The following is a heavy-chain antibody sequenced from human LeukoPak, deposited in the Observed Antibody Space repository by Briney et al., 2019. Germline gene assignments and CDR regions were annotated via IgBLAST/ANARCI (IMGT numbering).Heavy chain of an antibody. CDR3: ARVDMDV. CDR2: INHSGST. CDR1: GGSFSGYY. Sequence: SETLSLTCAVYGGSFSGYYWSWIREPPGKGLEWIGEINHSGSTNYNPSLKSRVTIAVDTSKNQFSLKLSSVTAADTAVYYCARVDMDVWGKGTTVTVSS. V-gene: IGHV4-34*01. J-gene: IGHJ6*04.